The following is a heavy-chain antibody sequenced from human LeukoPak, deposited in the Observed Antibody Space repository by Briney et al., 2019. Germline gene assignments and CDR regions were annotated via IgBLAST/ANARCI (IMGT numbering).Heavy chain of an antibody. Sequence: PSETLSLTCAVYGGSFSGYYWSWIRQPPGKGLEWIGEINHSGSTNYNPSLKSRVTISVDTSKNQFSLKLSSVTAADTAVYYCARTEMGIAAAGNDAFDIWGQGTMVTVSS. V-gene: IGHV4-34*01. CDR3: ARTEMGIAAAGNDAFDI. J-gene: IGHJ3*02. CDR2: INHSGST. D-gene: IGHD6-13*01. CDR1: GGSFSGYY.